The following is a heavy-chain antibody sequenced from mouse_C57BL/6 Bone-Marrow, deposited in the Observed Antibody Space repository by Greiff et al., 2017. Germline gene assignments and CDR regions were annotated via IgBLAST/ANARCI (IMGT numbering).Heavy chain of an antibody. D-gene: IGHD1-1*01. V-gene: IGHV5-17*01. Sequence: EVQGVESGGGLVKPGGSLKLSCAASGFTFSDYGMHWVRQAPEKGLEWVAYIIRGSGTIYYADTVKGRFTISRDKATNTLYLQMTSLRSEDTAVYYCASPDFTTPHDLDYWGQGTTLTVSS. CDR1: GFTFSDYG. CDR3: ASPDFTTPHDLDY. J-gene: IGHJ2*01. CDR2: IIRGSGTI.